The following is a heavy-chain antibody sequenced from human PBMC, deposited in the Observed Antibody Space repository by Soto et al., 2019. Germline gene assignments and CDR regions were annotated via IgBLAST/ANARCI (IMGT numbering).Heavy chain of an antibody. Sequence: LSLTCAVSGGSISSGGYSWSWIRQPPGKGLEWVSGISWNSGSIDYADSVKGRFTISRDNAKNSLYLQMNSLRAGDTALYYCAKVQNSGSYQLFDYWGQGTLVTVSS. CDR1: GGSISSGGYS. CDR2: ISWNSGSI. CDR3: AKVQNSGSYQLFDY. D-gene: IGHD1-26*01. V-gene: IGHV3-9*01. J-gene: IGHJ4*02.